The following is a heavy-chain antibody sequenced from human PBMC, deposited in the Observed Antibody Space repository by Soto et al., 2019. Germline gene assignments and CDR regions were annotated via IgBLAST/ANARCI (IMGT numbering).Heavy chain of an antibody. CDR2: FNPTGDTA. J-gene: IGHJ6*02. D-gene: IGHD5-18*01. V-gene: IGHV1-46*01. CDR1: GYTFTSYY. Sequence: QVQLVQSGAEVKKPGASVKASCKASGYTFTSYYIHWVRQAPGQGLEWMGIFNPTGDTASYAQKLQGRVTMTRDTSTGTAYMELGSLRSEDTAAYYCARGGRIVDTGIGYYYYHAMDVWGQGTTVTVS. CDR3: ARGGRIVDTGIGYYYYHAMDV.